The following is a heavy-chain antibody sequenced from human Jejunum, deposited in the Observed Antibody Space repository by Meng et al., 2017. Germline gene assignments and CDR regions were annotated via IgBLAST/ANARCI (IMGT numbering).Heavy chain of an antibody. J-gene: IGHJ4*02. D-gene: IGHD2/OR15-2a*01. CDR1: GFTFSTYA. CDR3: AKSGDGTAFARLDL. Sequence: GGSLRLSCAASGFTFSTYAISWVRQAPGKGLQWLSAISGSGANTYYADPVKGRFTISRDNSDSAAYLHMNSLRDDDTALYYCAKSGDGTAFARLDLWGQGTLVTVSS. V-gene: IGHV3-23*01. CDR2: ISGSGANT.